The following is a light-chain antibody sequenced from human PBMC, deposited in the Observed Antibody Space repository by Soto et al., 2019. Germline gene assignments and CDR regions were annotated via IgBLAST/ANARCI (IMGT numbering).Light chain of an antibody. J-gene: IGKJ2*01. V-gene: IGKV3-15*01. CDR1: QSVSSN. CDR3: QQYNNWPPEYT. CDR2: GAS. Sequence: EIVMMQSPATLSVSPGERATLSCRASQSVSSNLAWYQQKPGQAPRLLIYGASTRATSVPARFSGSGSGTEFTLPISSLQSEDFAVYSCQQYNNWPPEYTFGQGTNLQIK.